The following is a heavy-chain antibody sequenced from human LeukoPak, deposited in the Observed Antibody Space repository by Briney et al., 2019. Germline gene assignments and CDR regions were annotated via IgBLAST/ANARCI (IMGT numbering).Heavy chain of an antibody. J-gene: IGHJ4*02. CDR3: ARVRPEGIAAAGTLAYFDY. V-gene: IGHV3-7*03. CDR1: GFTFNNYW. D-gene: IGHD6-13*01. Sequence: PGGSLRLSCAASGFTFNNYWMSWVRQAPGKGLEWVANIKQDGSEKYYVDSVKGRFTISRDSAKNSLYLQMNSLRAEDTAVYYCARVRPEGIAAAGTLAYFDYWGQGTLVTVSS. CDR2: IKQDGSEK.